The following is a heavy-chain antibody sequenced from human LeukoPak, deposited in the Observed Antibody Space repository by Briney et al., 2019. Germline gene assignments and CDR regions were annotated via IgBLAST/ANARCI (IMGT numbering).Heavy chain of an antibody. V-gene: IGHV3-21*01. CDR1: GFTFSSYS. CDR2: ISSSSSYI. J-gene: IGHJ4*02. CDR3: ARSGYSSSWYAGY. D-gene: IGHD6-13*01. Sequence: PGGSLRLSCAASGFTFSSYSMNWVRQAPGKGLEWVSSISSSSSYIYYADSVKGRFTISRDNAKNSLYLQMNSLRAEDTAVYYCARSGYSSSWYAGYWGQGTLVTVSS.